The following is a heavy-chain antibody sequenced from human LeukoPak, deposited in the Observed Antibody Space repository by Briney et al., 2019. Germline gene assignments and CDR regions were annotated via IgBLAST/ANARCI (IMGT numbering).Heavy chain of an antibody. CDR3: GRAGRIVGATCLDY. CDR2: INHSGST. Sequence: PSETLSLTCAVYGGSFSGYYWSWIRQPPGKGLEWIGEINHSGSTNYNPSLKSRVTISVDTSKNQFSLKLSSVTAADTAVYYCGRAGRIVGATCLDYWGQGTLVTVSS. D-gene: IGHD1-26*01. V-gene: IGHV4-34*01. CDR1: GGSFSGYY. J-gene: IGHJ4*02.